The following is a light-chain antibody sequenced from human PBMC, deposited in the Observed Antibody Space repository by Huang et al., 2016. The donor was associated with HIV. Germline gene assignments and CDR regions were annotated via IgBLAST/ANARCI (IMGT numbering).Light chain of an antibody. CDR2: AAS. J-gene: IGKJ4*01. V-gene: IGKV1-39*01. Sequence: DIQMTQSPSSLSASVGDRVTITCRTSQPINTYLNWYQHNPGNAPKLLIFAASRLPSGVPSRFRGSGSGSDFTLTISSLQPEDFATYYCQQSFSTLPTFGGGTKVDI. CDR1: QPINTY. CDR3: QQSFSTLPT.